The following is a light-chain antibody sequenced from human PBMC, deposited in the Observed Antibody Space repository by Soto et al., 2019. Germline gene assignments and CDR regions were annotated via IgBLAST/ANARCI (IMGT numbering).Light chain of an antibody. V-gene: IGKV1-5*01. CDR3: QQYNTYPLT. J-gene: IGKJ4*01. CDR2: DAS. CDR1: QTISNW. Sequence: DIQMTQSPSTLSASVGDRVTITCRASQTISNWVAWYQQKPGKAPKVLIFDASTLDGGVPSRFSGRRSGTDFTLTISSLQPSDFATYYCQQYNTYPLTFGGGTKVEI.